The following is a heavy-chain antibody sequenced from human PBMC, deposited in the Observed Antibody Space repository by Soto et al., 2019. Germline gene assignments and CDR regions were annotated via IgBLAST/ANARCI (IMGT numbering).Heavy chain of an antibody. CDR3: ASSEATVLGY. D-gene: IGHD4-17*01. CDR2: AHHSGRT. CDR1: GGSMSSSNW. J-gene: IGHJ4*02. V-gene: IGHV4-4*02. Sequence: QVQLQESGPGLVKPSGTLSLTCTVSGGSMSSSNWWNWVRQSPGKGLEWIGEAHHSGRTNYNPSLKSRVTISVDKSKNHFSLKLTSVTAADTAVYYCASSEATVLGYWGQGTLVTVSS.